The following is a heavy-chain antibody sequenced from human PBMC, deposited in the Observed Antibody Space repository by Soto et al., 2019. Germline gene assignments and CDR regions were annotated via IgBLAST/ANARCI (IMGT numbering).Heavy chain of an antibody. D-gene: IGHD3-22*01. CDR1: GFIFNSYS. V-gene: IGHV3-48*01. CDR3: GSSASPDAY. CDR2: INIGSTSV. J-gene: IGHJ4*02. Sequence: EVQLVESGGGLVQPGGSLRLSCVASGFIFNSYSMNWVRQAPGKGLEWISYINIGSTSVFYADSVKGRFTISRDNAKNSLYLQMNSLRAEDTAVYYCGSSASPDAYWGQGTLVTVSS.